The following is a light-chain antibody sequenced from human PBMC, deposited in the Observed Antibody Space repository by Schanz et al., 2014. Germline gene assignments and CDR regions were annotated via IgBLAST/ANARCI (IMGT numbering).Light chain of an antibody. V-gene: IGKV3D-20*02. CDR3: QQRSKWPLT. Sequence: EIVLTQSPGTLSLSPGERATLSCRASQSVSSSYLAWYQQKPGQAPRLLIYGASSRATGIPDRFSGSGSGTDFTLTISRLEPEDFAVYYCQQRSKWPLTFGGGTKVEIK. CDR2: GAS. CDR1: QSVSSSY. J-gene: IGKJ4*01.